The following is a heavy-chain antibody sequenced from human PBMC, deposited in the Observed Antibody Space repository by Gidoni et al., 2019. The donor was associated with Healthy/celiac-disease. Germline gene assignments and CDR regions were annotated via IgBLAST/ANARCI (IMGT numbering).Heavy chain of an antibody. J-gene: IGHJ5*02. CDR3: ARVVVTAINWFDP. Sequence: QVQLQESGPGLVKPSQTRSLTCPVSSGSTSMGGYYWSCIRQHTGKGLEWIGYIYDSWSTYYTPSIKCRVTISVDTSKNQFSLKLSSVTAADTAVYYCARVVVTAINWFDPWGQGTLVTVSA. CDR2: IYDSWST. D-gene: IGHD2-21*02. CDR1: SGSTSMGGYY. V-gene: IGHV4-31*03.